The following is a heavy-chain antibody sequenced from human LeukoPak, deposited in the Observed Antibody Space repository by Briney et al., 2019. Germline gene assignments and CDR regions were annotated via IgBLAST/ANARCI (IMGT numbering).Heavy chain of an antibody. Sequence: GGSLRLSCAASGFTFSSYAMSWVRQAPGKGLEWVSGISGSGNTYYADSVKGRYTISRDNSKNTLYLQMNSLRAEDTAVYYCARVMGALDYWGQGTLVTVSS. V-gene: IGHV3-23*01. CDR3: ARVMGALDY. CDR2: ISGSGNT. CDR1: GFTFSSYA. D-gene: IGHD1-26*01. J-gene: IGHJ4*02.